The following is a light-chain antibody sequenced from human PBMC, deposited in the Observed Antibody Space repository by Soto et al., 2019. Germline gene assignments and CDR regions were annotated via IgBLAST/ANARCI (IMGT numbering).Light chain of an antibody. Sequence: QSALTQPASVSGSLGQSITISCTGTSSDIGRYDYVSWYQQHPHKAPILIIYEVNNRPSGVSNRLSGSKSGNTASLTISGLQPEDEADYYCCSYAGNFFWVFGGGTKLTVL. CDR2: EVN. J-gene: IGLJ3*02. CDR1: SSDIGRYDY. CDR3: CSYAGNFFWV. V-gene: IGLV2-14*01.